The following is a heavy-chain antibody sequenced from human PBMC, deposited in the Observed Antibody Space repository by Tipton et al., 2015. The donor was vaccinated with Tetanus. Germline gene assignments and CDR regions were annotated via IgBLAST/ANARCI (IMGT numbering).Heavy chain of an antibody. CDR1: GGSVRSGDYQ. J-gene: IGHJ4*02. CDR2: ISYSGST. CDR3: ARANYNFPKKGPFDS. Sequence: TLSLTCTVSGGSVRSGDYQWNWIRQPPGKGLEWLAYISYSGSTHSNHALKSRITISRDTSKNQISLKLTSVTAADTAVYYCARANYNFPKKGPFDSWGQGTLVIVSS. V-gene: IGHV4-61*08. D-gene: IGHD3-3*01.